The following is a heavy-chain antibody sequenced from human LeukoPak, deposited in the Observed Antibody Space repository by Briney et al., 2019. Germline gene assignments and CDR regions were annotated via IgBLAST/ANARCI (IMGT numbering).Heavy chain of an antibody. V-gene: IGHV3-74*01. CDR3: ASFSHHYAPSDMDV. D-gene: IGHD4-17*01. CDR2: IKGDGSST. CDR1: GFTFTTYW. J-gene: IGHJ6*03. Sequence: GGSLRLSCAASGFTFTTYWMHWVRQVPGKGLVWVARIKGDGSSTRHADSMKGRFTISRDNAKNTLYLQMNSLRDEDTAVYYCASFSHHYAPSDMDVWGKGTTVTVSS.